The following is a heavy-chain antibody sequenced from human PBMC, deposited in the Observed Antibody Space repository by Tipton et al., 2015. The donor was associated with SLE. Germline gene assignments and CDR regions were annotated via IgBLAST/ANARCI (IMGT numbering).Heavy chain of an antibody. J-gene: IGHJ4*02. CDR1: GGSISSYY. V-gene: IGHV4-4*08. D-gene: IGHD3-22*01. CDR3: ARQLTSGYYYEFGY. CDR2: IYTSGST. Sequence: TLSLTCTVSGGSISSYYWRWIRQPPGKGLEWIGYIYTSGSTNYNPSLKSRVTISVDTSKNQFSLKLSSVTAADTAVYYCARQLTSGYYYEFGYWGQGMLVTVSS.